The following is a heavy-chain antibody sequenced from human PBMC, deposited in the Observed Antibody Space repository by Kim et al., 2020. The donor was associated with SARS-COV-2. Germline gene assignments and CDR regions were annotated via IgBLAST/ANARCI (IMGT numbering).Heavy chain of an antibody. V-gene: IGHV5-51*01. CDR2: IYPGDSDT. D-gene: IGHD2-15*01. CDR3: ARRDGYCSGGSCERHDAFDI. CDR1: GYSFTSYW. Sequence: GESLKISCKGSGYSFTSYWIGWVRQMPGKGLEWMGIIYPGDSDTRYSPSFQGQVTISADKSISTAYLQWSSLKASDTAMYYCARRDGYCSGGSCERHDAFDIWGQGTMVTVSS. J-gene: IGHJ3*02.